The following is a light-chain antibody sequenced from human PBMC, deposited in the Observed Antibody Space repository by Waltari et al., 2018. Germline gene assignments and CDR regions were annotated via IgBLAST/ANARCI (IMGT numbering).Light chain of an antibody. CDR2: PYT. CDR1: SPNIGAGHD. J-gene: IGLJ3*02. CDR3: QSYDSSLSASV. V-gene: IGLV1-40*01. Sequence: QSVLTQPPSVSGAPGQRVTISCTGSSPNIGAGHDVPWYQQLPGTAPKLLIYPYTYRPSGVPDRFSGSKSGTSASLAITGLQAEDEADYYCQSYDSSLSASVFAGGTKLTVL.